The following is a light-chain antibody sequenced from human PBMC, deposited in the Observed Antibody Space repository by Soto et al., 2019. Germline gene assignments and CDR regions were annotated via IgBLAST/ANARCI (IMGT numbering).Light chain of an antibody. J-gene: IGKJ1*01. CDR2: AAS. CDR1: QSISSS. V-gene: IGKV1-39*01. CDR3: QQSYNTPWT. Sequence: DLQMTQSPSSLSASAGDRVTITCRASQSISSSLNWYQQKPGKAPKLLIYAASSLQSGVPSRFSGSGSGTDFSLTISNLQSEDFATYYCQQSYNTPWTFGQGTKVEIK.